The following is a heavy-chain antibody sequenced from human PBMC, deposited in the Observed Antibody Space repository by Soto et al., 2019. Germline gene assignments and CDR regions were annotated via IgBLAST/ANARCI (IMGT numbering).Heavy chain of an antibody. CDR1: GFTFSSYG. D-gene: IGHD4-17*01. J-gene: IGHJ4*02. V-gene: IGHV3-30*18. CDR3: AKDAGDYGDYGPHGY. CDR2: ISYDGSNK. Sequence: QVQLVESGGGVVQPGRSLRLSCAASGFTFSSYGMHWVRQAPGKGLEWVAVISYDGSNKYYADSWKGRFTISRDNSKNTRYLQMNSLRAEDTAVYYCAKDAGDYGDYGPHGYWGQGTLVTVSS.